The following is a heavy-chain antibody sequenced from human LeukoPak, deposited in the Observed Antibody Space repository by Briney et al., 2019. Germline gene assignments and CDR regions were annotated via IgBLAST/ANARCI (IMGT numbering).Heavy chain of an antibody. D-gene: IGHD5-12*01. CDR2: MYYSGTT. Sequence: SETLSLTCTVSGGSISSSSYYWGWIRQPPGKGLEWIGSMYYSGTTYYNSSLKSRVTISVDTSNNQFSLKLSSVTAADTAVYYCARGITSGPRRYDVRNFDYWGQGTPVTVSS. CDR1: GGSISSSSYY. CDR3: ARGITSGPRRYDVRNFDY. V-gene: IGHV4-39*07. J-gene: IGHJ4*02.